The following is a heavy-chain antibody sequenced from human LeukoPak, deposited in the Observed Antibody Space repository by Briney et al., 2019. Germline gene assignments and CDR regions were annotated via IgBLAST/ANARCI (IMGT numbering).Heavy chain of an antibody. D-gene: IGHD6-13*01. Sequence: SETLSLTCAVSGGSIRSDYWSWIRQPPGRGLEWIGYIYYSGNTNYNPSLKSRVTISVDTSENQFSLKLRSVTAAETAVYYCARQAPCEYSTSGSTSSRCPFDYWGQGTLVTVSS. V-gene: IGHV4-59*01. CDR2: IYYSGNT. CDR1: GGSIRSDY. CDR3: ARQAPCEYSTSGSTSSRCPFDY. J-gene: IGHJ4*02.